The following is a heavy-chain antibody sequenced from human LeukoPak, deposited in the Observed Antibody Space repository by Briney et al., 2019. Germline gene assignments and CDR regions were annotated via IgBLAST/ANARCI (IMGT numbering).Heavy chain of an antibody. Sequence: GRSLRLSCVASGFTFSNYWMSWVRQVPGKGLEWVANIKQDESEKYYVDSVKGRFTISRDNAKNSLYLQLNSLRAEDTAVYYCARGKAFDIWGQGTMVTVSS. J-gene: IGHJ3*02. CDR3: ARGKAFDI. CDR1: GFTFSNYW. V-gene: IGHV3-7*01. CDR2: IKQDESEK.